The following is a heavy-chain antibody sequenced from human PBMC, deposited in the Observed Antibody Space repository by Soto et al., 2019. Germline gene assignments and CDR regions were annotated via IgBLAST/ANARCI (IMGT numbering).Heavy chain of an antibody. CDR3: TTAHSSSWYRYYYGMDV. D-gene: IGHD6-13*01. CDR2: IKSKTDGGTT. Sequence: GGSLRLSCEASGLTFSNAWMSWVRQAPGKGLEWVGRIKSKTDGGTTDYAAPVKGRFTISRDDSKNTLYLQMNSLKTEDTAVYYCTTAHSSSWYRYYYGMDVWGQGTTVTVSS. CDR1: GLTFSNAW. J-gene: IGHJ6*02. V-gene: IGHV3-15*01.